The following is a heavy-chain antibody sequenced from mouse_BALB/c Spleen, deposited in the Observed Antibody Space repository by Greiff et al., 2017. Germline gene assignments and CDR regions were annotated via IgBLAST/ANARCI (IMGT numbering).Heavy chain of an antibody. J-gene: IGHJ2*01. CDR1: GFTFSSYT. V-gene: IGHV5-6-4*01. CDR3: TRESYFDY. CDR2: ISSGGSYT. Sequence: EVKLQESGGGLVKPGGSLKLSCAASGFTFSSYTMSWVRQTPEKRLEWVATISSGGSYTYYPDSVKGRFTISRDNAKNTLYLQMSSLKSEDTAMYYCTRESYFDYWGQGTTLTVSS.